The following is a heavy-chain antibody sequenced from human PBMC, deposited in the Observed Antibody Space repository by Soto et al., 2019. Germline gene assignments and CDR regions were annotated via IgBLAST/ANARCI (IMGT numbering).Heavy chain of an antibody. CDR1: GGSFSGYY. V-gene: IGHV4-34*01. D-gene: IGHD3-3*01. CDR2: INHSGST. CDR3: ARGGGQYYDFWSGYSYDY. Sequence: SDTLSLTCAVYGGSFSGYYWSWIRQPPGKGLEWIGEINHSGSTNYNPSLKSRVTISVDTSKNQFSLKLSSVTAADTAVYYCARGGGQYYDFWSGYSYDYWGQGTLVTVSS. J-gene: IGHJ4*02.